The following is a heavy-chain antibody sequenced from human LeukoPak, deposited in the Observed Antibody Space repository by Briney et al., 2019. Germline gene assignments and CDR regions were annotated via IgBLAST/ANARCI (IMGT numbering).Heavy chain of an antibody. Sequence: GGSLRLSCAASGFTFSSYWMSWVRQAPGKGLEWVANIKHDGSEKYYVDSVKGRFTISRDNAKNSLYLPMSSLRAEDTDVYYCVYSGDYEKGYWGQGTLVTVSS. J-gene: IGHJ4*02. D-gene: IGHD4-17*01. V-gene: IGHV3-7*01. CDR3: VYSGDYEKGY. CDR2: IKHDGSEK. CDR1: GFTFSSYW.